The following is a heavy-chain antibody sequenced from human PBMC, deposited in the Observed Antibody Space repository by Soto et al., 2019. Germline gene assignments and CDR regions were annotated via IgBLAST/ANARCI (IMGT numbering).Heavy chain of an antibody. Sequence: PSETLSLTCVVSGGSIDNGDYSWSWIRQPPGKGPEWIGYIYYSGKTYYNPSLESRVSISLAKSKNQFSLELSSVTAADTAMYYCARERYRVFDSWGQGILVTVSS. D-gene: IGHD1-1*01. CDR2: IYYSGKT. V-gene: IGHV4-30-2*01. J-gene: IGHJ4*02. CDR1: GGSIDNGDYS. CDR3: ARERYRVFDS.